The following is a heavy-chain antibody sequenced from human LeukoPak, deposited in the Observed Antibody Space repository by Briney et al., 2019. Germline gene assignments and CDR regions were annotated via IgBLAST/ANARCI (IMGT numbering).Heavy chain of an antibody. CDR3: VKRVGYNYDY. D-gene: IGHD5-24*01. CDR2: ITSDGSGT. CDR1: GFTFSNYA. Sequence: PGGSLRLSCSASGFTFSNYAMHWVRPAPGKGLEYVSSITSDGSGTSYADSVKGRFTISRDNSKNTLYLQMSSLRVEDTAVYYCVKRVGYNYDYWGQGTLVTVSS. V-gene: IGHV3-64D*09. J-gene: IGHJ4*02.